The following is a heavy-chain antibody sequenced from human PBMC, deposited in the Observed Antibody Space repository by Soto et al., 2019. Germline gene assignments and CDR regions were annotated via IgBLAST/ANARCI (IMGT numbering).Heavy chain of an antibody. D-gene: IGHD3-10*02. CDR2: INHSGST. Sequence: SETLSLTCAVYGGSFSGYYWSWIRQPPGKGLEWIGEINHSGSTNYNPSLKSRVTISVDTSKNQFSLKLSSVTAADTAVYYCARWGPGPPCSGSYFLCYYYGMDVWGQGTTVTVSS. CDR1: GGSFSGYY. J-gene: IGHJ6*02. CDR3: ARWGPGPPCSGSYFLCYYYGMDV. V-gene: IGHV4-34*01.